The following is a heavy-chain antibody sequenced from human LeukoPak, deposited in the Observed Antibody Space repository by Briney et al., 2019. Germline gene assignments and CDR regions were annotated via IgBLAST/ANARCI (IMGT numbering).Heavy chain of an antibody. V-gene: IGHV4-59*01. CDR2: ISYSGST. J-gene: IGHJ5*02. CDR1: GGSISGYY. D-gene: IGHD2-15*01. Sequence: SETLSLTCTVSGGSISGYYWSWIRQPPGKGLEWIGNISYSGSTNYNPSLKRRVTISVDTPKNQFSLKLGSVTAADTAVYYCARLTSGRINWLDPWGQGTLVTVSS. CDR3: ARLTSGRINWLDP.